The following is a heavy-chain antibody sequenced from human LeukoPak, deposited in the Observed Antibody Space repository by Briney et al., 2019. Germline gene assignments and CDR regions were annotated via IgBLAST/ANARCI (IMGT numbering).Heavy chain of an antibody. CDR1: GGPIRSYY. J-gene: IGHJ5*02. CDR3: ERRTVDTGRFDP. D-gene: IGHD5-18*01. Sequence: SETLSLTCTVSGGPIRSYYWSWIRQPPGKGLEWIGYIFASGSTNYNPSLKSRVTISVDTSRNQFSLKLSSVTAADTAVYYCERRTVDTGRFDPWGQGTLVTVSS. V-gene: IGHV4-4*09. CDR2: IFASGST.